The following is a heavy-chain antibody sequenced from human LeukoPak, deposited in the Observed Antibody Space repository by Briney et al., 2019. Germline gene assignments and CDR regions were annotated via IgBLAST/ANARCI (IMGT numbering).Heavy chain of an antibody. CDR3: ARDLTRSIAVAGY. Sequence: ASVKVSCKASGYTFTSYDINWVRQATGQGLEWMGWMNPNSGNTGYAQKFQGRVTMTRDTSTSTVYMELSSLRSEDTAVYYCARDLTRSIAVAGYWGQGTLVTVSS. D-gene: IGHD6-19*01. CDR1: GYTFTSYD. J-gene: IGHJ4*02. V-gene: IGHV1-8*01. CDR2: MNPNSGNT.